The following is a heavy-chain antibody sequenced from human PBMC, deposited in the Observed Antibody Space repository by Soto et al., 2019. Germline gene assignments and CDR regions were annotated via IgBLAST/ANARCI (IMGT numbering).Heavy chain of an antibody. J-gene: IGHJ2*01. CDR2: LYSAGAT. V-gene: IGHV3-53*01. CDR1: GFTVSSSY. Sequence: EVQLVESGGGLLQPGGSLRVSCAASGFTVSSSYMSWVRQAPGKGLEWVATLYSAGATYYAGSVKGRFTISRDNSQNTLYLQMNSLKVEDTAVYHCARVVESNVWNGYWFFDLWGRGTLVTVSS. CDR3: ARVVESNVWNGYWFFDL. D-gene: IGHD3-16*01.